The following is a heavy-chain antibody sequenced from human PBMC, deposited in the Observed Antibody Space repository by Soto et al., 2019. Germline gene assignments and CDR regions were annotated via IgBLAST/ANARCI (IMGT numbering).Heavy chain of an antibody. J-gene: IGHJ5*02. Sequence: PSESLSLTCTVSGGSICSGGYYWSWIRQHPGKGLEWIGYIYYSGSTYYNPSLKSLVTISVDTSKNQFSLKLSSVTAADTAVYYCARDSGPLGFGGLDVNWFDPWGQGTLVTVSS. CDR2: IYYSGST. D-gene: IGHD3-10*01. CDR1: GGSICSGGYY. V-gene: IGHV4-31*01. CDR3: ARDSGPLGFGGLDVNWFDP.